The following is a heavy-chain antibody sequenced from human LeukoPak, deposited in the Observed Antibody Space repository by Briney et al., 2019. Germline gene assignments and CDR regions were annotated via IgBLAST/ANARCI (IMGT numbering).Heavy chain of an antibody. CDR3: AKDPTAYGSGSYYNPYYYYYYGMDV. V-gene: IGHV3-43*02. CDR1: GFTIDDYA. D-gene: IGHD3-10*01. Sequence: GGSLRLSCAASGFTIDDYAMHWVRQAPGKGLEWVSLISGDGGSTYYADSVKGRFTISRDNSKNSLYLQMNSLRTEDTALYYCAKDPTAYGSGSYYNPYYYYYYGMDVWGQGTTVTVSS. J-gene: IGHJ6*02. CDR2: ISGDGGST.